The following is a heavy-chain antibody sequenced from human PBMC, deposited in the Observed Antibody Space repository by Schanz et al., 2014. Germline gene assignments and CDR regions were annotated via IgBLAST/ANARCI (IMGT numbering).Heavy chain of an antibody. D-gene: IGHD2-21*01. Sequence: QVQVVQSGAELKKPGASVKVSCKASGYTFTSHGVHWVRQAPGQGLEWMGWISTANGNAKYLAKFQDRVTMTRDTSATTAYMELTSLRSEDTAVYYCARDHPDCDGGKCYYDGFDIWGQGTLVTVSS. CDR3: ARDHPDCDGGKCYYDGFDI. CDR2: ISTANGNA. J-gene: IGHJ3*02. CDR1: GYTFTSHG. V-gene: IGHV1-3*04.